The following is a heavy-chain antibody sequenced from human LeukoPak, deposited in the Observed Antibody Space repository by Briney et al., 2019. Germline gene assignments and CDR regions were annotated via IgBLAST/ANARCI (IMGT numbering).Heavy chain of an antibody. D-gene: IGHD3-22*01. CDR2: IYPADSDV. CDR3: ARHRFYYDSSGRYFDL. J-gene: IGHJ2*01. CDR1: GYTFINYW. V-gene: IGHV5-51*01. Sequence: GESLKISCKGSGYTFINYWIGWVRQMPGKGLEWMGIIYPADSDVRYSPSFQGQVTISADKSISTAYLQWSSLKASDTAMYFCARHRFYYDSSGRYFDLWGRGTLVTVSS.